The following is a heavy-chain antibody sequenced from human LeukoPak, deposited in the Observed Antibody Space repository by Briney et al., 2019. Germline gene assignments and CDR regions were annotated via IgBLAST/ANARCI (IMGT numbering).Heavy chain of an antibody. CDR1: GGSFSGYY. CDR2: INHSGST. J-gene: IGHJ4*02. Sequence: SETLSLTCAVYGGSFSGYYWSWIRQPPGKGLEWIGEINHSGSTNCNPSLKSRVTISVDTSKNQFSLQLNSVTPEDTAVYYCARSVLAVAGTFDYWGQGSLVTVSS. CDR3: ARSVLAVAGTFDY. V-gene: IGHV4-34*01. D-gene: IGHD6-19*01.